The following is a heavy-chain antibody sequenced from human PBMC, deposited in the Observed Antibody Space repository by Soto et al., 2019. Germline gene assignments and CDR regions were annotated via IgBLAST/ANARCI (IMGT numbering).Heavy chain of an antibody. V-gene: IGHV3-48*01. CDR2: ISSRSYTI. J-gene: IGHJ6*02. Sequence: EVQLVESGGGLVQPGGSLRLSCAASGFSFSTYSMNWVRQAPGKGLEWVSYISSRSYTIYYVDSVKGRFTITRDNAKNSLYLQLNSRRGEDTAVDYCARGGSSSDNGMDVWGQGTTVTVSS. D-gene: IGHD6-6*01. CDR3: ARGGSSSDNGMDV. CDR1: GFSFSTYS.